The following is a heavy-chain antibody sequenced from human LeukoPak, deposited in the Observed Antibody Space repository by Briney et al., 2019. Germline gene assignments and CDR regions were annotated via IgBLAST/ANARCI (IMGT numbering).Heavy chain of an antibody. D-gene: IGHD3-3*01. J-gene: IGHJ6*02. CDR1: GYTFTSYD. V-gene: IGHV1-8*01. CDR3: ARLEVGSFGVVTSYYYYYGMDV. Sequence: ASVKVSCKASGYTFTSYDINWVRQATGQGLEWMGWMNPNSGNTGYAQKFQGRVTMTRNTSISTAYMELSSLRFEDTAVYYCARLEVGSFGVVTSYYYYYGMDVWGQGTTVTVSS. CDR2: MNPNSGNT.